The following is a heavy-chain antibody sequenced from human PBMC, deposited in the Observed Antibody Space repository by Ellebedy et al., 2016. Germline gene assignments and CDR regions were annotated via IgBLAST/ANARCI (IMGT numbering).Heavy chain of an antibody. V-gene: IGHV3-11*01. J-gene: IGHJ4*02. CDR3: ATERVEPRKPYYFDY. CDR1: GFTFSDYY. D-gene: IGHD1-14*01. CDR2: ISSSGSTT. Sequence: GESLKISXAASGFTFSDYYMTWIRQAPGKGLEWVSYISSSGSTTSYADSVKGRFTISRDNAKNSLSLQMNSLRAEDTAVYYCATERVEPRKPYYFDYWGQGTLVTVSS.